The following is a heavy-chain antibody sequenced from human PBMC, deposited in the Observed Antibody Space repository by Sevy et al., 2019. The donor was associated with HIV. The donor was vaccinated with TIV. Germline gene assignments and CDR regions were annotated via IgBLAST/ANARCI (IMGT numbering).Heavy chain of an antibody. CDR3: AREQITGAKTDYFDY. D-gene: IGHD1-20*01. Sequence: GGSLRRSCAVSGFTFSNYWMNWVRQAPGKGLECVANINQDGGEKYYLDSVKGRFFVSRDNAKNSLYLQMDSLRDEDTAVYYCAREQITGAKTDYFDYWGQGTLVTFSS. V-gene: IGHV3-7*01. J-gene: IGHJ4*02. CDR1: GFTFSNYW. CDR2: INQDGGEK.